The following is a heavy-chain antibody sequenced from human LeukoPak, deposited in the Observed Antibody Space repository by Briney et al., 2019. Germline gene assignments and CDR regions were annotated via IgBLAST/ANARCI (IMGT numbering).Heavy chain of an antibody. D-gene: IGHD4-11*01. J-gene: IGHJ4*02. CDR2: FNPEDGET. V-gene: IGHV1-24*01. CDR3: AAGWSITTGFDF. Sequence: ASVKVSCKASGYTLTDYSMHWVRQAPGKGLEWMGCFNPEDGETIYAQKFQGRVTMIEDTSTNTAYMELTSLRSDDTAVYYCAAGWSITTGFDFWGQGTLVTVSS. CDR1: GYTLTDYS.